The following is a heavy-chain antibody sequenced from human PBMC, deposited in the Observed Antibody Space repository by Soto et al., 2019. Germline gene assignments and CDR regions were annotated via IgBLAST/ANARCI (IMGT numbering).Heavy chain of an antibody. V-gene: IGHV1-2*02. D-gene: IGHD5-12*01. CDR2: INPNSGGT. CDR3: ARGGGRGYNELDP. J-gene: IGHJ5*02. Sequence: ASVKVSCKASGYTFTAYYMHWVRRAPGQGLEWMGWINPNSGGTYHAQNFQGRVTMTRDTSTTAYMELASLRSDDTAVYYCARGGGRGYNELDPWGHGTLVTVSS. CDR1: GYTFTAYY.